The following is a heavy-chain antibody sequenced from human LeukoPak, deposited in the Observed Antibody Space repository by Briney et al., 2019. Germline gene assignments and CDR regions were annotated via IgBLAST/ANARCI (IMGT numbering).Heavy chain of an antibody. V-gene: IGHV3-74*01. D-gene: IGHD3-10*01. Sequence: PGGSLRLSCAASGNYWMHWVRQVPGKGLVWVSHINSDGSWTSYADSVKGRFTISKDNAKNTVYLQMNSLRAEDTALYYCAKGGVRGVIPNLDVWGQGTTVTVSS. CDR1: GNYW. CDR3: AKGGVRGVIPNLDV. CDR2: INSDGSWT. J-gene: IGHJ6*02.